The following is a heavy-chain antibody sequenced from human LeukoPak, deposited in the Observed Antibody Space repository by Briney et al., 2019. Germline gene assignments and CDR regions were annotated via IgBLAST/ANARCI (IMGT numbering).Heavy chain of an antibody. CDR1: GYSFTSYY. D-gene: IGHD4-23*01. CDR3: AKDLRWDHPGLDP. Sequence: ASVKVSCKASGYSFTSYYIHWVRQAPGQGLESMGIISPGGGSTSYAQKLQDRVTMTRDTSTSTVYMELNSLRSEDTAVYYCAKDLRWDHPGLDPWGQGTLVIVSS. J-gene: IGHJ5*02. CDR2: ISPGGGST. V-gene: IGHV1-46*01.